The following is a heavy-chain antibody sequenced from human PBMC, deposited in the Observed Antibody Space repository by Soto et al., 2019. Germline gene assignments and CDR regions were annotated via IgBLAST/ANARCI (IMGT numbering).Heavy chain of an antibody. CDR2: VYYNGST. Sequence: SETLSLTCSASGGTISGSYWRWIRQSPGKGLEWLGYVYYNGSTNYSRSLRSRVSISVDTSKNEFSLRVSSVTAADTAVYFCARSVAVPGANIDHWGQGTQVTVSS. J-gene: IGHJ4*02. D-gene: IGHD6-19*01. CDR3: ARSVAVPGANIDH. CDR1: GGTISGSY. V-gene: IGHV4-59*01.